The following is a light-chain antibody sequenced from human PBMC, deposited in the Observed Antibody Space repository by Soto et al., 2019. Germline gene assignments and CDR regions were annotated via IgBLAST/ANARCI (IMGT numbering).Light chain of an antibody. CDR3: QQYDNLSRLT. Sequence: DIQMTQSPSSLSASNGDRVTITWQASHDIRNSLNWCQQKPGKAPTLLIYDASRLETGVPSRFGGSGSGTDFTLTISSLQPEDIATYYCQQYDNLSRLTFGGGTKVDIK. CDR1: HDIRNS. CDR2: DAS. J-gene: IGKJ4*01. V-gene: IGKV1-33*01.